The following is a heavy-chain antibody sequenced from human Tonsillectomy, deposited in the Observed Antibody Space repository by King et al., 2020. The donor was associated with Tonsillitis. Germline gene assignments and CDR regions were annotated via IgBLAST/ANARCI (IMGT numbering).Heavy chain of an antibody. Sequence: VQLVESGGGVVQPGRSLRLSCAASGFTFSSYVMHWGRQAPGKGLEGVAILSYDGRNKYYADSVKGRFHSSRDNSKKMLYLQMNSLRAEDTVVYYCAREREPFGWEILRHYYYYGMDVWGQGTTVTVSS. V-gene: IGHV3-30*01. CDR3: AREREPFGWEILRHYYYYGMDV. J-gene: IGHJ6*02. CDR1: GFTFSSYV. CDR2: LSYDGRNK. D-gene: IGHD1-26*01.